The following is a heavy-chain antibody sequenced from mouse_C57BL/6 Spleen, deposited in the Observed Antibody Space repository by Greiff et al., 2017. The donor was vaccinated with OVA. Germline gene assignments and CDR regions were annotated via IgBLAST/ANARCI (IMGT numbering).Heavy chain of an antibody. CDR2: IDPSDSYT. Sequence: QVQLKQPGAELVMPGASVKLSCKASGYTFTSYWMHWVKQRPGQGLEWIGEIDPSDSYTNYNQKFKGKSTLTVDKSSSTAYMQLSSLTSEDSAVYYCARDLYGSSSFDYWGQGTTLTVSS. CDR1: GYTFTSYW. J-gene: IGHJ2*01. CDR3: ARDLYGSSSFDY. V-gene: IGHV1-69*01. D-gene: IGHD1-1*01.